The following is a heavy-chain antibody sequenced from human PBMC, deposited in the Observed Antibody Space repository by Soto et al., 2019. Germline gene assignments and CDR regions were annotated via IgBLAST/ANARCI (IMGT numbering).Heavy chain of an antibody. J-gene: IGHJ4*02. CDR2: IYYSGST. D-gene: IGHD6-13*01. V-gene: IGHV4-30-4*01. CDR3: ARETRSPLAAAGTIHY. Sequence: SETLSLTCTVSGGSISSGDYYWSWIRQPPGKGLEWIGYIYYSGSTYYNPSLKSRVTISVDTSKNQFSLKLSSVTAADTAVYYCARETRSPLAAAGTIHYWGQGTLVTVSS. CDR1: GGSISSGDYY.